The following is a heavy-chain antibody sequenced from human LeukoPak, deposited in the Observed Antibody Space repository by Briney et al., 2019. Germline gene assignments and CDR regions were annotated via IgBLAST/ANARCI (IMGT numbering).Heavy chain of an antibody. CDR3: AKDPGVVSGYYFDY. D-gene: IGHD3-10*01. CDR2: ISGSGGST. J-gene: IGHJ4*02. V-gene: IGHV3-23*01. Sequence: PGGTLRLSCAASGFTFSSYGMSWVRQAPGKGLGWVSAISGSGGSTYYADSVKGRFTISRDNSKNALYLQMNSLRAEDTAVYYCAKDPGVVSGYYFDYWGQGTLVTVSS. CDR1: GFTFSSYG.